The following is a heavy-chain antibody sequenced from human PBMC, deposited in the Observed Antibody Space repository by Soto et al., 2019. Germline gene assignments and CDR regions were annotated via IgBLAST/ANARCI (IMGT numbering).Heavy chain of an antibody. J-gene: IGHJ4*02. CDR1: RFPFSDYY. CDR2: ISGSGSTI. V-gene: IGHV3-11*01. Sequence: EGSLRLSCAASRFPFSDYYMSWFRQAPGKGLEWVSYISGSGSTIHDADSVKGRFTISRDNAKNSLYLQMNSLRAEDTAVYYCARVGSIAAAGTPDYWGQGTLVTVSS. CDR3: ARVGSIAAAGTPDY. D-gene: IGHD6-13*01.